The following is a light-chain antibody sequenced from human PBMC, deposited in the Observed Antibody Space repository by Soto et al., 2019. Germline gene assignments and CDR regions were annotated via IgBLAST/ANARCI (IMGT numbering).Light chain of an antibody. V-gene: IGKV1-39*01. Sequence: IQMTQSPSSLSASVGDRVIITCRASQSVSSDLNWYQQKAGKAPQLLIYDASSLYSGVPSRFSGSGSGTDFTLTVSSLQPEDFATYYCQQSHSAPRTFGQGTKV. CDR1: QSVSSD. J-gene: IGKJ2*02. CDR2: DAS. CDR3: QQSHSAPRT.